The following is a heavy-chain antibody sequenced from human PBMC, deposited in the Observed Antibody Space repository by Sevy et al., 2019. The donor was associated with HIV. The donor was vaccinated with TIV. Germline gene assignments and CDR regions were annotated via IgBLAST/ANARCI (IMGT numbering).Heavy chain of an antibody. V-gene: IGHV3-21*01. Sequence: GGSLRLSCAASGFTFSSYSMNWVRQAPGKGLEWVSSISSSSSYIYYADSVKGRFTISRDNAKNSLYLQMNSLRAEDTAVYYCARDPYAYYGMDVWGQGTTVTVSS. CDR3: ARDPYAYYGMDV. CDR1: GFTFSSYS. CDR2: ISSSSSYI. J-gene: IGHJ6*02.